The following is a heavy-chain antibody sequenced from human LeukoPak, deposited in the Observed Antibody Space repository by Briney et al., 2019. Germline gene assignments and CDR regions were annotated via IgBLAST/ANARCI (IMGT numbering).Heavy chain of an antibody. J-gene: IGHJ4*02. V-gene: IGHV6-1*01. D-gene: IGHD6-19*01. Sequence: SQTLSLTCAISGDSVSSNSAAWNWIRQFPSRGLEWLGRTYYRSKWYNDYAVSVKSRITINPDTSKNQFSLQLNSVTPEDTAVYYCARGRGWYLENFGYWGQGTLVTVSS. CDR3: ARGRGWYLENFGY. CDR1: GDSVSSNSAA. CDR2: TYYRSKWYN.